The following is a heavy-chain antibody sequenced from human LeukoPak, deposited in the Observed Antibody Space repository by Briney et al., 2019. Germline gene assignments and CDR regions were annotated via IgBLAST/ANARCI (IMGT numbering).Heavy chain of an antibody. D-gene: IGHD3-10*01. V-gene: IGHV4-38-2*02. CDR1: GYSISSGYY. J-gene: IGHJ4*02. Sequence: PSENLSLTCTVSGYSISSGYYWGWIRQPLGKGLEWIGSIYHSGSTYYNPSLKSRVTISVDTSENQFSLKLSSVSAADTAVYYCARVSGVVRGVINYFDYWGQGTLVTVSS. CDR2: IYHSGST. CDR3: ARVSGVVRGVINYFDY.